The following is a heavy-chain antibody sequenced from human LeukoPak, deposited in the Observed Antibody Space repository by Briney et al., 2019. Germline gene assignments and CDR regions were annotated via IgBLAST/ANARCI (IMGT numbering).Heavy chain of an antibody. CDR2: FDPEDGET. J-gene: IGHJ6*02. CDR3: ARSSGDLYYYYYAMDV. CDR1: GYTLTELS. D-gene: IGHD3-22*01. V-gene: IGHV1-24*01. Sequence: ASVKVSCKVSGYTLTELSMHWVRQAPGKGLEWMGGFDPEDGETIYAQKFQGKVTMTEDTSTDTAYMELSSLRSEDTSVYYCARSSGDLYYYYYAMDVWGQGTTVTVSS.